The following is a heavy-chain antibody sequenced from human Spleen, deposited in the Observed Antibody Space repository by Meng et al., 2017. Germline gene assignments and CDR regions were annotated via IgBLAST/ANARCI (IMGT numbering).Heavy chain of an antibody. CDR3: AKGGYGDYEMLVHMDV. Sequence: GESLKISCAASGFTFSSYAMHWVRQAPGKGLEWVAVISYDGSNKYYADSVKGRFTISRDNSKNTLYLQMNSLRAEDTAVYYCAKGGYGDYEMLVHMDVWGQGTTVTVSS. CDR1: GFTFSSYA. CDR2: ISYDGSNK. D-gene: IGHD4-17*01. V-gene: IGHV3-30*07. J-gene: IGHJ6*02.